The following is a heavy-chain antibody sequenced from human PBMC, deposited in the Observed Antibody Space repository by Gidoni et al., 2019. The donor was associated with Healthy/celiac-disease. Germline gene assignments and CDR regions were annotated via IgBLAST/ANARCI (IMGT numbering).Heavy chain of an antibody. CDR3: ARGNYYDSSGYYLSFPNYYYYGMDV. CDR1: GYTFTGYY. J-gene: IGHJ6*02. D-gene: IGHD3-22*01. CDR2: INPNSGGT. Sequence: QVQLVQSGAEVKKPGASVKVSCKASGYTFTGYYMHWVRQAPGQGLEWMGWINPNSGGTNYAQKFQGRVTMTRDTSISTAYMELSRLRSDDTAVYYCARGNYYDSSGYYLSFPNYYYYGMDVWGQGTTVTVSS. V-gene: IGHV1-2*02.